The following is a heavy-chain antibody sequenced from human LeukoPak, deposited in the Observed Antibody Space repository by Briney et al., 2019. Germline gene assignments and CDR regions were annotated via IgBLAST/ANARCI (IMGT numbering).Heavy chain of an antibody. CDR3: ARITRGYCSSTSCYAFDP. J-gene: IGHJ5*02. V-gene: IGHV1-2*02. CDR2: INPNSGGT. Sequence: ASVKVSCKASGYTFTSYDINWVRQAPGQGLEWMGWINPNSGGTNYAQKFQGRVTMTRDTSISTAYMELSRLRSDDTAVYYCARITRGYCSSTSCYAFDPWGQGTLVTVSS. D-gene: IGHD2-2*01. CDR1: GYTFTSYD.